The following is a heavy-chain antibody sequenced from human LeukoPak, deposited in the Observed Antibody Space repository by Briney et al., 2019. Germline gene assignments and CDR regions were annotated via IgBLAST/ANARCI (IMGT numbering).Heavy chain of an antibody. CDR3: ARGEWELLFFLDY. J-gene: IGHJ4*02. Sequence: GGSLRLSCAASGFTFSTYDFHWVRHVTGKGLQWVSAIGAGFDTYYQDSVKGRFTISRDNAKNSLYLQMNSLRAEDTAVYYCARGEWELLFFLDYWGQGTLVTVSS. D-gene: IGHD1-26*01. CDR2: IGAGFDT. CDR1: GFTFSTYD. V-gene: IGHV3-13*01.